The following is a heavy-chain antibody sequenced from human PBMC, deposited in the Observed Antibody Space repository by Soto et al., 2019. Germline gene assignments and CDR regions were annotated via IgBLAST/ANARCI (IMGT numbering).Heavy chain of an antibody. CDR3: ARDYDSSGYYYY. CDR1: GGSLGSYY. J-gene: IGHJ4*02. D-gene: IGHD3-22*01. Sequence: PSETLSLTCTVSGGSLGSYYWSWIRQPPGKGLEWIGYVFYTGRANYNASLKSRVTISVDTSKNQFSLKLSSVTAADTAVYYCARDYDSSGYYYYWGQGTLVTVSS. V-gene: IGHV4-59*12. CDR2: VFYTGRA.